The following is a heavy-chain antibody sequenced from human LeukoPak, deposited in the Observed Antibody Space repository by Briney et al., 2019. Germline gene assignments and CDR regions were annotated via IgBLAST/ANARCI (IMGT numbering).Heavy chain of an antibody. V-gene: IGHV3-53*01. CDR2: IYSGGST. CDR1: GFTVSSNY. CDR3: ARIPLERDYLDY. Sequence: QPGGSLRLSCAASGFTVSSNYMSWVRQAPGKGLEWVSVIYSGGSTYYADSVKGRFTISRDNSKNTLYLQMNSLRAEDSAVYYCARIPLERDYLDYWGQGTLVTVPS. D-gene: IGHD2-2*01. J-gene: IGHJ4*02.